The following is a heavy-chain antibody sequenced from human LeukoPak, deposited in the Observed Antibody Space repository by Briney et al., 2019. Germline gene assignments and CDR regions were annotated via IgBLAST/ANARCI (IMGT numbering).Heavy chain of an antibody. V-gene: IGHV3-23*01. CDR1: GFTFGDYA. CDR2: ISYSGANS. D-gene: IGHD3-16*02. J-gene: IGHJ3*01. Sequence: PGRSLRLSCTASGFTFGDYAMSWFRQAPGEGLEWVSLISYSGANSYYTDSVRGRFTISRDNSKDTLFLQMNSLRAEDTAIYYCARDMQLSTWGLGTMVTVSS. CDR3: ARDMQLST.